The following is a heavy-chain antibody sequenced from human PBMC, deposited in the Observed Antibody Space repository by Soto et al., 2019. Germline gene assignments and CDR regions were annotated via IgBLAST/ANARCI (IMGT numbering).Heavy chain of an antibody. Sequence: PSETLSLTCAFSGVSIDSAVYSLNWIRQPPGEGLEWIGYIYHSGSFLYNPSLKSRVTRSVDTSKNQFSLRLSSVTAADTAVYYCARAGPARYCSSTSCYYFDYWGQGTLVTVSS. J-gene: IGHJ4*02. V-gene: IGHV4-30-2*01. CDR3: ARAGPARYCSSTSCYYFDY. D-gene: IGHD2-2*01. CDR1: GVSIDSAVYS. CDR2: IYHSGSF.